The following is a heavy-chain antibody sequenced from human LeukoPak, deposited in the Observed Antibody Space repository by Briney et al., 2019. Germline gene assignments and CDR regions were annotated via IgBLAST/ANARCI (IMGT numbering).Heavy chain of an antibody. J-gene: IGHJ3*02. CDR3: ARGPELRFLEWPGQAFDI. V-gene: IGHV1-69*05. CDR1: GGTFSSYA. Sequence: SVKVSCKPSGGTFSSYAISWVRQAPGQGLEWMGGIIPIFGTANYAQKFQGRVTITTDESTSTAYMELSSLRSEDTAVYYCARGPELRFLEWPGQAFDIWGQGTMVTVSS. CDR2: IIPIFGTA. D-gene: IGHD3-3*01.